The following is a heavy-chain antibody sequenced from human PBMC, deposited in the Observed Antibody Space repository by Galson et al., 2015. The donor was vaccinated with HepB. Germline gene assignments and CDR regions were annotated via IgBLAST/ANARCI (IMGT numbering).Heavy chain of an antibody. CDR3: VGMNHGDTEAMGASDI. D-gene: IGHD4-17*01. CDR1: GGSFSGYY. V-gene: IGHV4-34*01. J-gene: IGHJ3*02. CDR2: INHSGST. Sequence: TCAVYGGSFSGYYWTWIRQPPGKGLEWIGQINHSGSTKYKPSLKSRVTISVDTSKNRFSLKMSSVTAADTAVYYCVGMNHGDTEAMGASDIWGQGAMVTVSS.